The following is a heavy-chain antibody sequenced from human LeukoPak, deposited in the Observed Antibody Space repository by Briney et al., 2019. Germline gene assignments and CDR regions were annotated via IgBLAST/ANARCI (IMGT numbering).Heavy chain of an antibody. J-gene: IGHJ4*02. CDR1: GFTVSSNY. D-gene: IGHD6-13*01. CDR3: ARALPGSGYYSSSWGGYYFDY. Sequence: PGGSLRLSCAVSGFTVSSNYMSWVRQAPGKGLEWVSVIYSGGSTYYADSVKGRFTISRDNSKNTLYLQMNSLRAEDTAVYYCARALPGSGYYSSSWGGYYFDYWGQGTLVTVSS. V-gene: IGHV3-66*01. CDR2: IYSGGST.